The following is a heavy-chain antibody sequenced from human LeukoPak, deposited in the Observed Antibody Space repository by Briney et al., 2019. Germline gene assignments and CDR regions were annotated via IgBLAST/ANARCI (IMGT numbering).Heavy chain of an antibody. J-gene: IGHJ6*02. Sequence: GASVKISCKASGYTVTSNHIHWVRQAPGQGLEWMGVINPSGDSTSYAQNFQGRVTVTRDTSTSTVYMELSSLRSEDTAVYYCATASQRRGYSGYDSPYYYGMDVWGRGTTVTVSS. CDR2: INPSGDST. CDR1: GYTVTSNH. D-gene: IGHD5-12*01. CDR3: ATASQRRGYSGYDSPYYYGMDV. V-gene: IGHV1-46*01.